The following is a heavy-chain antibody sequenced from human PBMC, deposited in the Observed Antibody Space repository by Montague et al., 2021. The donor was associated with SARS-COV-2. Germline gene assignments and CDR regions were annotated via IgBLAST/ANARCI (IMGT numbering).Heavy chain of an antibody. Sequence: VKPTQTLTLTCTFSGFSLSTRGVGVGWIRRPPGKALEWLALIYWDDDERYSPSLESRLTISKDNSKNQVVLTMTKMAPVDTATYYCAHTKAPAGDRWFDPWGQGTPVTVSS. CDR1: GFSLSTRGVG. CDR2: IYWDDDE. V-gene: IGHV2-5*02. D-gene: IGHD6-13*01. CDR3: AHTKAPAGDRWFDP. J-gene: IGHJ5*02.